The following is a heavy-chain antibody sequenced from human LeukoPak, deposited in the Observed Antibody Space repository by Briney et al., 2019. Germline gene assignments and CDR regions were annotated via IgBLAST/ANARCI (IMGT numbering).Heavy chain of an antibody. CDR3: ARGRIVVVVAAIAYNWFDP. D-gene: IGHD2-15*01. CDR2: IYYSGST. CDR1: GGSISNSY. V-gene: IGHV4-59*12. J-gene: IGHJ5*02. Sequence: SETLSLTCTVSGGSISNSYWNWIRQPPGKGPEWIGYIYYSGSTYYNPSLKSRVTISVDTSKNQFSLKLSSVTAADTAVYYCARGRIVVVVAAIAYNWFDPWGQGTLVTVSS.